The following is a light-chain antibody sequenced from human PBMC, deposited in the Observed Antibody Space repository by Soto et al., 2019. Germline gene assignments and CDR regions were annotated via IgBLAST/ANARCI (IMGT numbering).Light chain of an antibody. Sequence: QSLLTQPASVSGPPGQSITISCTGAKSAIGDWNYVTWFQQSAGKAPQLMMCEVSYRHSGVSYRFSCSKSGNTDXLTISGVQAEDEADYYCSSFSSDTTLFVFGAGTKVTVL. CDR2: EVS. J-gene: IGLJ1*01. CDR1: KSAIGDWNY. CDR3: SSFSSDTTLFV. V-gene: IGLV2-14*01.